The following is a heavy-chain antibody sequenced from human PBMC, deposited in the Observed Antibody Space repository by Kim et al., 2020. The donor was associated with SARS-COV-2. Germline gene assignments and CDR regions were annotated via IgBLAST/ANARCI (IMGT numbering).Heavy chain of an antibody. CDR2: ISSSSSYI. J-gene: IGHJ6*02. V-gene: IGHV3-21*01. CDR1: GFTFSSYS. CDR3: ARDYPNPRGYGGYDSSYYGYGMDV. D-gene: IGHD5-12*01. Sequence: GGSLRLSCAASGFTFSSYSMNWVRQAPGKGLEWVSSISSSSSYIYYADSVKGRFTISRDNAKNSLYLQMNSLRAEDTAVYYCARDYPNPRGYGGYDSSYYGYGMDVWGQGTTVTVSS.